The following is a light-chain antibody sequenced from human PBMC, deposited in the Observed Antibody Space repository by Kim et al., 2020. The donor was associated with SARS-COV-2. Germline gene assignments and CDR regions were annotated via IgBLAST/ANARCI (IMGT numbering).Light chain of an antibody. CDR2: NVS. J-gene: IGLJ2*01. CDR1: NSDFV. CDR3: SSSTTSTVV. Sequence: QSAPTQPASVSGSPGQSITISCTGTNSDFVSWYQQHPGKTPKLMIYNVSHRPSGVSSRFSGSKSGNTASLTISGLQADDEADYYCSSSTTSTVVFGGGTQLTVL. V-gene: IGLV2-14*03.